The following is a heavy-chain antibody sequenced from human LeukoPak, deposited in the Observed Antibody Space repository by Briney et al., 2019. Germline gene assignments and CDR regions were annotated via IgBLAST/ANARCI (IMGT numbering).Heavy chain of an antibody. CDR1: AFTVSSYA. V-gene: IGHV3-23*01. Sequence: QTGGSLRLSCAASAFTVSSYAMSWVRQAPGKGLEGVSAISGSGGSTYYADSVKGRFTISRDNSKNTLYLQMNSLRAEDTAVYYCAKDREGQWLVRILDYWGQGTLVTVSS. D-gene: IGHD6-19*01. J-gene: IGHJ4*02. CDR2: ISGSGGST. CDR3: AKDREGQWLVRILDY.